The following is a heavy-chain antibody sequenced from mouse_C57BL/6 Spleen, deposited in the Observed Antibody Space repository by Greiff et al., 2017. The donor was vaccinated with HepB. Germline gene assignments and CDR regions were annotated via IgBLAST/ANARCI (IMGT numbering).Heavy chain of an antibody. D-gene: IGHD1-1*01. V-gene: IGHV5-9*01. CDR3: ARRHHYYGSSYLYFDY. Sequence: VATISGGGGNTYYPDSVKGRFTISRDNAKNTLYLQMSSLRSEDTALYYCARRHHYYGSSYLYFDYWGQGTTLTVSS. J-gene: IGHJ2*01. CDR2: ISGGGGNT.